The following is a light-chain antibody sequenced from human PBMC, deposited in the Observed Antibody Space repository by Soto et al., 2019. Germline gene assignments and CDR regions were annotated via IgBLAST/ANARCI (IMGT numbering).Light chain of an antibody. V-gene: IGKV3-20*01. J-gene: IGKJ5*01. CDR2: ASS. CDR1: QSRGSNF. CDR3: QLYGISPH. Sequence: EIVLTQSPGTLSLSPGGRATLSCKTSQSRGSNFLAWYQHKPGQAPRLLIYASSNRATGIPDRFSGSASGTDSTLTINRLEPEDFAVYYCQLYGISPHFGQGTRLEIK.